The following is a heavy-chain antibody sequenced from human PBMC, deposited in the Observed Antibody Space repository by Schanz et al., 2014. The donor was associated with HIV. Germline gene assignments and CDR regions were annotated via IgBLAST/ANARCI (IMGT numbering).Heavy chain of an antibody. D-gene: IGHD6-13*01. CDR3: ASDLSVYSSSSSV. V-gene: IGHV1-2*02. J-gene: IGHJ6*02. CDR2: INPNSGAT. CDR1: GHIFTGYL. Sequence: QVQLVPSGAEVKEPGASVKVSCKPYGHIFTGYLMHWVRQAPGQGLEWMGWINPNSGATDSAQKFQGRVTMTRDTSISTAYMELSRLRSDDTAVYYCASDLSVYSSSSSVWGQGTTVTVSS.